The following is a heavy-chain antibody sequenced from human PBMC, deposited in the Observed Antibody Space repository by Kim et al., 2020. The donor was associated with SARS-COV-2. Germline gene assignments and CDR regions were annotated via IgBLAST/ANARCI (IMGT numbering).Heavy chain of an antibody. CDR2: IYYSGST. Sequence: SETLSLTCTVSGGSISSSSYYWGWIRQPPGKGLEWIGSIYYSGSTYYNPSLKSRVTISVDTSKNQFSLKLSSVTAADTAVYYRARAIAAAGTSSGWYSRRSQSFYGMDVWGQGTTVTVSS. CDR3: ARAIAAAGTSSGWYSRRSQSFYGMDV. V-gene: IGHV4-39*01. CDR1: GGSISSSSYY. J-gene: IGHJ6*02. D-gene: IGHD6-13*01.